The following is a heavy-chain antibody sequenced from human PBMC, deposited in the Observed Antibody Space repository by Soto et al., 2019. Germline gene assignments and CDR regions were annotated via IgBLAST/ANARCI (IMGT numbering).Heavy chain of an antibody. CDR1: AFTLSSYS. J-gene: IGHJ5*02. D-gene: IGHD1-7*01. V-gene: IGHV3-48*02. Sequence: EVQLVESGGGLVQPGGSLRLSCAASAFTLSSYSMSWVRQAPGKGLEWISYISTSSSTIYYADSVKGRFTISRDNAKNSLFLQMNSLRDEDTAVYYCARSHTLTGSTRFDPWGQGTLVTVSS. CDR2: ISTSSSTI. CDR3: ARSHTLTGSTRFDP.